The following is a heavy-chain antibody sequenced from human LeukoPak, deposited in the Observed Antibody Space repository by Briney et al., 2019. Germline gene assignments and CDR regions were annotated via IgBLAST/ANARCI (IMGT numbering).Heavy chain of an antibody. J-gene: IGHJ4*02. V-gene: IGHV3-49*03. CDR3: TRDDGWSGDY. CDR2: IRSKAYGGTT. CDR1: GFTFGDYA. D-gene: IGHD6-19*01. Sequence: LGGSLRLSCTGSGFTFGDYAMSWFRQAPGKGLEWVGFIRSKAYGGTTEYAASVKGRFTISRDDSKSIAYQQMNSLKTEDTGVYYCTRDDGWSGDYWGQGTLVTVSS.